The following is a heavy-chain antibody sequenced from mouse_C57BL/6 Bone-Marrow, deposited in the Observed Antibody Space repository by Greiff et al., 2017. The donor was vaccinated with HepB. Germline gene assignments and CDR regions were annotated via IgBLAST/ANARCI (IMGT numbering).Heavy chain of an antibody. CDR2: ISSGSSTI. V-gene: IGHV5-17*01. J-gene: IGHJ3*01. Sequence: EVHLVESGGGLVKPGGSLKLSCAASGFTFSDYGMHWVRQAPEKGLEWVAYISSGSSTIYYADTVKGRFTISRDNAKNTLFLQMTSLRSEDTSMYDCARGLYSNPFAYWGQGTLGTVSA. D-gene: IGHD2-5*01. CDR3: ARGLYSNPFAY. CDR1: GFTFSDYG.